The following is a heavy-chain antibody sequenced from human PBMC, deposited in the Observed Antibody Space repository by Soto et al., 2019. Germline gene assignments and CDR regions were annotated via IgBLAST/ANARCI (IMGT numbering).Heavy chain of an antibody. CDR3: ARGFFGGGTG. V-gene: IGHV4-59*01. J-gene: IGHJ4*02. D-gene: IGHD2-15*01. Sequence: SETLSLTCTVSGGSIDSYYWSWIRQPPGKGLEWIGYIYYSGSTNYNPSLKSRVTILVDTSKNQFSLKLNSVAAADTAVYYCARGFFGGGTGWGQGTLVTVSS. CDR2: IYYSGST. CDR1: GGSIDSYY.